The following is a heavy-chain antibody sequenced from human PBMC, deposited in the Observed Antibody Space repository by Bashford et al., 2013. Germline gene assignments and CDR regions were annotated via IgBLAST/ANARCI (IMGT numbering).Heavy chain of an antibody. CDR2: IDGSGGYK. J-gene: IGHJ4*02. CDR3: AKEPIPGGDCFMVFDY. V-gene: IGHV3-23*01. D-gene: IGHD2-21*01. Sequence: VRQAPGKGLEWVSGIDGSGGYKYYADSVKGRFTISRDNSGNTVNLQMNSLRADDTAVYYCAKEPIPGGDCFMVFDYWGQGNLVTVSS.